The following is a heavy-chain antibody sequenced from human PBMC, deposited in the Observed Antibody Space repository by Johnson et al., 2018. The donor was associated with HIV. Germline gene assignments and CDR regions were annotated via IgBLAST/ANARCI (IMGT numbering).Heavy chain of an antibody. D-gene: IGHD1-26*01. CDR2: ISYDGSNK. Sequence: QMLLVESGGGVVQPGRSLRLSCAASGFTFSSYAMHWVRQAPGKGLEWVAVISYDGSNKYYADSVKGRFTISRDNSKNTLYLQMNSLRAEDTAVYYCARGSYDGDAFDFWGQGTMVTVSS. J-gene: IGHJ3*01. V-gene: IGHV3-30*04. CDR3: ARGSYDGDAFDF. CDR1: GFTFSSYA.